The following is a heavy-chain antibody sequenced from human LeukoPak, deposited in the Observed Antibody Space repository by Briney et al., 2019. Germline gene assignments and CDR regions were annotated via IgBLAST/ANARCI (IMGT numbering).Heavy chain of an antibody. CDR2: ISGSGGST. Sequence: PGGSLRLSCAASGFTFTSYALSWVRQVSGKGLEWVSVISGSGGSTYYAESMKGRFTISRDNSKSTLYLHMNSLRAEDTAVYYCAKDAASRPGDYWGQGTLVTVSS. CDR1: GFTFTSYA. V-gene: IGHV3-23*01. J-gene: IGHJ4*02. D-gene: IGHD6-13*01. CDR3: AKDAASRPGDY.